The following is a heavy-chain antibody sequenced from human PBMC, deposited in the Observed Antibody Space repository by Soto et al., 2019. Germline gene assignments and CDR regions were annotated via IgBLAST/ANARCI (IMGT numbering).Heavy chain of an antibody. Sequence: ASVKVSCKASGYTFTSYGISWVRQAPGQGLEWMGWISAYNGNTNYAQKLQGRVTMTTDTSTSTAYMELRSLRSDDTAVYYCARKGRGYSSGWYSDYYYGMDVWGQGTTVTSP. CDR1: GYTFTSYG. D-gene: IGHD6-19*01. CDR3: ARKGRGYSSGWYSDYYYGMDV. CDR2: ISAYNGNT. V-gene: IGHV1-18*01. J-gene: IGHJ6*02.